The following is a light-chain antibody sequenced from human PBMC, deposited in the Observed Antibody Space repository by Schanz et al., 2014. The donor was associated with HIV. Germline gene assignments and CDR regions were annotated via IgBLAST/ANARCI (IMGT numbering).Light chain of an antibody. J-gene: IGKJ2*01. CDR1: QSIGNS. Sequence: DIQMTQSPSTLSAFVGDRVTITCRASQSIGNSLAWYQLKPGRAPKLLIYAASTLVSGVPFKFSGTGSGTEFTLTISSLQPDDFATYYCQHYYSYPYTFGQGTKLDLK. CDR2: AAS. CDR3: QHYYSYPYT. V-gene: IGKV1-5*03.